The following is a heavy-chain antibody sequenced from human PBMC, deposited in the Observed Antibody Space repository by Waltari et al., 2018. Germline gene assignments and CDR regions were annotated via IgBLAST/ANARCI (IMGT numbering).Heavy chain of an antibody. CDR1: GGSISSGDYY. CDR3: ARDRITGTTDY. D-gene: IGHD1-7*01. J-gene: IGHJ4*02. Sequence: QVQLQESGPGLVKPSQTLSLTCTVSGGSISSGDYYWSWIRQPPGKGLECIRYIYYSGSTYYNPSLKSLVTISVDTSKNQFSLKLSSVTAADTAVYYCARDRITGTTDYWGQGTLVTVSS. V-gene: IGHV4-30-4*08. CDR2: IYYSGST.